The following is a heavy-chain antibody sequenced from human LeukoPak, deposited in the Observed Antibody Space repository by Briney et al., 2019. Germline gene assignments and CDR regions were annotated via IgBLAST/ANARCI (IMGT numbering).Heavy chain of an antibody. J-gene: IGHJ4*02. CDR1: GGTFRSFV. V-gene: IGHV1-69*13. CDR2: IIPIFRTA. Sequence: SVKVSCKASGGTFRSFVISWVRQAPGQGLEWMGGIIPIFRTANYAQKFQGRVTTTADESTSTAYMELSSLRSEDTAVYYCARALRYYSDSSGYAFDYWGQGTLVTVSS. CDR3: ARALRYYSDSSGYAFDY. D-gene: IGHD3-22*01.